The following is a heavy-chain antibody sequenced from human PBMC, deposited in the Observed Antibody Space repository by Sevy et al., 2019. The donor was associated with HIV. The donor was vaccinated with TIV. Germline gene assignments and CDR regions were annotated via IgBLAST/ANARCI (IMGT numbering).Heavy chain of an antibody. Sequence: SETLSLTCTVSGGSISSYYWSWIRQPAGKGLEWIGRIYTSGSTNYNPSLKSRVTMSVDTSKNQFSLKLSSVTAADTAVYYGAREVVRGVIIPPPAFDYWGQGTLVTVSS. V-gene: IGHV4-4*07. CDR3: AREVVRGVIIPPPAFDY. CDR1: GGSISSYY. D-gene: IGHD3-10*01. CDR2: IYTSGST. J-gene: IGHJ4*02.